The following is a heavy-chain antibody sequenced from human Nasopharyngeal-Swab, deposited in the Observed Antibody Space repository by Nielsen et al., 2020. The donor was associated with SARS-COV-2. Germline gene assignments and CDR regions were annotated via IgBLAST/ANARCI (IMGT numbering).Heavy chain of an antibody. CDR3: ARDLSSVWTSGLGV. CDR2: SRNKANGYTT. J-gene: IGHJ6*02. D-gene: IGHD6-19*01. V-gene: IGHV3-72*01. CDR1: GFTFSAHY. Sequence: GESPKISCAASGFTFSAHYMDWVRQAPGTGLEWVGRSRNKANGYTTEYAASVRGRFTISRDDSKDSLYLQMNSLKTEDTAVYYCARDLSSVWTSGLGVWGQGTTVTVSS.